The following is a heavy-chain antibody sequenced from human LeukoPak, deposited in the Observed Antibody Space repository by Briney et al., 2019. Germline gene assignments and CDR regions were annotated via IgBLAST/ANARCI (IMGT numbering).Heavy chain of an antibody. Sequence: ASVKVSCKASGYTFARYYIHWVRQAPGQGLEWMGIINPSGGSTRYAQKFQGRVTMTRDTSTSTVYMELNSLRAEDTAVYYCARVVPAVKGAYFDYWGQGTLVTVSS. V-gene: IGHV1-46*01. D-gene: IGHD6-6*01. J-gene: IGHJ4*02. CDR2: INPSGGST. CDR3: ARVVPAVKGAYFDY. CDR1: GYTFARYY.